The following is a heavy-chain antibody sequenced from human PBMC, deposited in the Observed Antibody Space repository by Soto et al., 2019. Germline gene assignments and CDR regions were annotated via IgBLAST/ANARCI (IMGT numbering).Heavy chain of an antibody. Sequence: SETLSLTCTVSGGFITTYYWSWIRQPPGEGLEWVGYIYYSGSTNYDPSLKSRVTISVDTSKNQFSLKLSSVTAADTAVYYCARHDRQGSTYYDFWSGYYPFDYWGQGTLVTVSS. V-gene: IGHV4-59*08. CDR3: ARHDRQGSTYYDFWSGYYPFDY. D-gene: IGHD3-3*01. J-gene: IGHJ4*02. CDR1: GGFITTYY. CDR2: IYYSGST.